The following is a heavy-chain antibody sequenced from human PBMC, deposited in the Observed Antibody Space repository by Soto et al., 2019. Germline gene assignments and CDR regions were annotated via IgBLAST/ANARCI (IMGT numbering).Heavy chain of an antibody. CDR3: AHRRIGSSSWSYAACDI. V-gene: IGHV2-5*02. Sequence: QITLKESGPTLVKPTQTLTLTCTFSGFSLSTSGVAVGWVRQPPEKALEWLALIYWDNDKRYSPSLRSRLAITKDTSKNQVVLTMTNMDPVDTSTYYGAHRRIGSSSWSYAACDIWGQGTMVTVSS. CDR1: GFSLSTSGVA. J-gene: IGHJ3*02. CDR2: IYWDNDK. D-gene: IGHD6-13*01.